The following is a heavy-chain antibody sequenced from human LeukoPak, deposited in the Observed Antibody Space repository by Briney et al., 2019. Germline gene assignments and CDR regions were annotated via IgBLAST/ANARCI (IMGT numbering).Heavy chain of an antibody. D-gene: IGHD3-9*01. Sequence: GGSLRLSCAASGFTFSSYAMSWVRQAPGKGLEWVSAISGSGGSTYYADSVKGRFTISRDNSKNTLYLQMNSLRAEDTAVYYCAKDHFVGNDILTGYYEDPSGFDYWGQGTLVTVSS. V-gene: IGHV3-23*01. CDR2: ISGSGGST. CDR1: GFTFSSYA. J-gene: IGHJ4*02. CDR3: AKDHFVGNDILTGYYEDPSGFDY.